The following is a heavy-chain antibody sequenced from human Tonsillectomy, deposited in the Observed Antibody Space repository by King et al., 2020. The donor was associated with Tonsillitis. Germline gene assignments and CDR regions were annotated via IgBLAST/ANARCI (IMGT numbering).Heavy chain of an antibody. D-gene: IGHD2-15*01. CDR3: VREMLTGSCADY. J-gene: IGHJ4*02. Sequence: VQLVESGGGLVQPGGPLRLSCAASGFTFRSYALSWVCQSPGKGLQWVSAISGRGYKTYYIDSVKGRFTISRDNSKNTVALQMNSLRAEDTGVYYCVREMLTGSCADYWGQGTLVTVSS. CDR2: ISGRGYKT. V-gene: IGHV3-23*04. CDR1: GFTFRSYA.